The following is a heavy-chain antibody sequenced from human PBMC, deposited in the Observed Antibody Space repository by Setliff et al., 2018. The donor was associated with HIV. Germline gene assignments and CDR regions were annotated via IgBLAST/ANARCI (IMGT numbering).Heavy chain of an antibody. V-gene: IGHV4-61*08. D-gene: IGHD3-22*01. CDR2: IYYSGST. J-gene: IGHJ4*02. CDR3: ARDPVITMMVGPKFYFDY. CDR1: GDSITSGGYF. Sequence: SETLSLTCTVSGDSITSGGYFWTWIRQHPGKGLEWIGYIYYSGSTNYNPSLKSRVTISVDTSKNQFSLKLTSVTAADTAVYYCARDPVITMMVGPKFYFDYWGQGILVTVSS.